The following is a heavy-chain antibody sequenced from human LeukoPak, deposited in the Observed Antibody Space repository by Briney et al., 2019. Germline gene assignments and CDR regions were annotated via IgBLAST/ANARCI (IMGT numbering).Heavy chain of an antibody. CDR1: GFTFSSYG. D-gene: IGHD2-15*01. Sequence: PGGSLRLSCAASGFTFSSYGMSWVRQAPGKGLEWVSAISGSGVSTYYADSVKGRLTISSDNSKNTLYLQMNSLRAEDTAVYYCAKGVGYCSGGSCQQFDYWGQGTLVTVSS. CDR2: ISGSGVST. V-gene: IGHV3-23*01. CDR3: AKGVGYCSGGSCQQFDY. J-gene: IGHJ4*02.